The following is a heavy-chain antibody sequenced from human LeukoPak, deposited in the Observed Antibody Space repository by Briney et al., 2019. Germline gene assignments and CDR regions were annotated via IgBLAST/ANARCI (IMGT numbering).Heavy chain of an antibody. J-gene: IGHJ6*03. V-gene: IGHV3-30*02. Sequence: GGSLRLSCGASGFTFRRHGMHWVRQAPGKGLEWVTFIGYDGSNKYFADSVKGRFTISRDNPKNTLYLEMNSLRVEDTAVYYCSCDGAYGSGSSPPYYYYMDVWGKGTTVTVSS. CDR3: SCDGAYGSGSSPPYYYYMDV. CDR1: GFTFRRHG. D-gene: IGHD3-10*01. CDR2: IGYDGSNK.